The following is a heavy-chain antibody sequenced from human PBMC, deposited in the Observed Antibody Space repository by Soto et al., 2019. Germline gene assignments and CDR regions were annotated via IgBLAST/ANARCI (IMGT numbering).Heavy chain of an antibody. CDR1: GFTFDDYA. CDR2: ISWNSGSI. V-gene: IGHV3-9*01. J-gene: IGHJ6*02. Sequence: PGGSLRLSCAASGFTFDDYAMHWVRQAPGKGLEWVSGISWNSGSIGYADSVKGRFTISRDNAKNSLYLQMNSLRAEDTALYYCAKDIGYSSSWFDYYYYGMDVWGQGTTVTVSS. CDR3: AKDIGYSSSWFDYYYYGMDV. D-gene: IGHD6-13*01.